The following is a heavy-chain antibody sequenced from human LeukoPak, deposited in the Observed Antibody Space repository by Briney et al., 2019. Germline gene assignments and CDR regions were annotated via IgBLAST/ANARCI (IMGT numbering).Heavy chain of an antibody. J-gene: IGHJ4*02. CDR3: ATGSGSYPYYFDY. Sequence: SQTLSLTCAISGDSVSNNIATWNWIRQSPSRGLEWLGRTYYRSRWGNDYAISVKSRITINPDTSKNQFSLQLNSVTPEDTAVYYCATGSGSYPYYFDYWGQGTLVTVSS. D-gene: IGHD1-26*01. CDR2: TYYRSRWGN. CDR1: GDSVSNNIAT. V-gene: IGHV6-1*01.